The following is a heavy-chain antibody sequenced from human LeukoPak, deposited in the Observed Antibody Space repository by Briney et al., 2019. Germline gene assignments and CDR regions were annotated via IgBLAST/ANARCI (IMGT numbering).Heavy chain of an antibody. D-gene: IGHD3-9*01. J-gene: IGHJ3*02. CDR3: ARGGLGYFDWLFRNAFDI. CDR2: IYYSGST. Sequence: PSETLSLTCTVSGGSISSYYWSWIRQPPGKGLEWIGYIYYSGSTNYNPSLKSRVTISVDTSKNQFSLKLSSVTAADTAVYYCARGGLGYFDWLFRNAFDIWGQGTMVTVSS. CDR1: GGSISSYY. V-gene: IGHV4-59*01.